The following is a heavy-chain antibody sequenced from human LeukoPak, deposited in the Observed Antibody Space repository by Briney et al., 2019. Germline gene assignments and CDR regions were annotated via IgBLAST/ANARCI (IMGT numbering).Heavy chain of an antibody. CDR2: IMIGGNT. Sequence: SETLSLTCTVSGGSISSSSYYWSWIRQPAGKGLEWIGQIMIGGNTDYNPSLKSRLTISLNTSKNQFSLKLNSMTAADTAVYYCARGGYNYGYIYWGQGTLVTVSS. CDR1: GGSISSSSYY. D-gene: IGHD5-18*01. V-gene: IGHV4-61*09. J-gene: IGHJ4*02. CDR3: ARGGYNYGYIY.